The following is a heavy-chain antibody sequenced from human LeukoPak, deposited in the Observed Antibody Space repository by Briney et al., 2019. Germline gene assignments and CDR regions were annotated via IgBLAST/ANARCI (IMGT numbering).Heavy chain of an antibody. Sequence: SETLSLTCTVSGYFISTGYYWGWIRQPPGKGLEWIGSIYHSGSTYYNPSLKSRVTISVDTSKNQFSLKLSSVTAADTAVYYCARGEYSSGWHYFFDYWGQGTLVTVSS. V-gene: IGHV4-38-2*02. CDR2: IYHSGST. CDR1: GYFISTGYY. J-gene: IGHJ4*02. D-gene: IGHD6-19*01. CDR3: ARGEYSSGWHYFFDY.